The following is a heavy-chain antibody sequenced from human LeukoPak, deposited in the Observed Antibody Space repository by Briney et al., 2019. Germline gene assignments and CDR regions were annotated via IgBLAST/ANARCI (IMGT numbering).Heavy chain of an antibody. CDR1: GYTFSGYY. V-gene: IGHV1-2*02. CDR2: IYPNSGDT. D-gene: IGHD1-26*01. Sequence: ASVKVSCKASGYTFSGYYMHWVRQAPGQGLEWMGWIYPNSGDTKYAQKFQGRVTVTRDTSISTAFMEVSRLTSDDTAVYYCARSGSDAFDIWGQGTPVTVSS. CDR3: ARSGSDAFDI. J-gene: IGHJ4*02.